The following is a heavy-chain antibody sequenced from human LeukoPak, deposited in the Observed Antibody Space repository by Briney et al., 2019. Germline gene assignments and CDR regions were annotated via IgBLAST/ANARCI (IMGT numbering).Heavy chain of an antibody. D-gene: IGHD3-10*01. CDR2: ISNYDGDT. CDR3: AREGMARGVYYDY. V-gene: IGHV1-18*01. CDR1: GYSFPKNG. J-gene: IGHJ4*02. Sequence: ASVTVSCKASGYSFPKNGISWVRQAPGQGLEWMGWISNYDGDTNYAQKFQGRFTMTTDTSTSTAYMELRSLRSDDTAVYYCAREGMARGVYYDYWGQGTLVTVSS.